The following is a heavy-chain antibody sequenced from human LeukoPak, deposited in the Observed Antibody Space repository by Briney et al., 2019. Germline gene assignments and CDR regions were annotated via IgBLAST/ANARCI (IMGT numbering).Heavy chain of an antibody. J-gene: IGHJ5*02. CDR3: ARDLNSWNWFDP. CDR2: INPSGGST. CDR1: GYTFTSYY. Sequence: ASVKVSCKASGYTFTSYYMHWVRQAPGQGLEWMGIINPSGGSTSYAQKFQGRVTMTRDTSISTAYMELSRLRSDDTAVYYCARDLNSWNWFDPWGQGTLVTVSS. V-gene: IGHV1-46*01. D-gene: IGHD4-23*01.